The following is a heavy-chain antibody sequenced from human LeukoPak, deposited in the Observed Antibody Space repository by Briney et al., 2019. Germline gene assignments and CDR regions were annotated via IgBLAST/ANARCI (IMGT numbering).Heavy chain of an antibody. Sequence: PSGTLSLTCVVSGASISSRNWWIWVRPPPGKGLEWIGEIYPSGSTNYNPSLKSRVTISIDKSKNQFFLKLSSVTAADTAVYYCARDTGGRGRLDAFDIWGQGTMVTVSS. D-gene: IGHD2-8*02. CDR2: IYPSGST. CDR3: ARDTGGRGRLDAFDI. V-gene: IGHV4-4*02. CDR1: GASISSRNW. J-gene: IGHJ3*02.